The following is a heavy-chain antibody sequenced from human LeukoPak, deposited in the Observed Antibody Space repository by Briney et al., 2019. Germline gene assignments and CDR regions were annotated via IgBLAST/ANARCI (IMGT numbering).Heavy chain of an antibody. CDR3: AKDRGYCSGGSCPFTY. D-gene: IGHD2-15*01. CDR1: GFTFSSYA. V-gene: IGHV3-23*01. CDR2: ISGSGGST. Sequence: PGGSLRLSCAASGFTFSSYAMSWVRQAPGKGLEWVSAISGSGGSTYYADSVKGRFTISRDNSKNTLYLQMNSLRAEDTAVYYCAKDRGYCSGGSCPFTYWGQETLATVP. J-gene: IGHJ4*02.